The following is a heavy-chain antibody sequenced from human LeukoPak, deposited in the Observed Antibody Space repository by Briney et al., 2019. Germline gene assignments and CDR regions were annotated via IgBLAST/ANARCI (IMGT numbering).Heavy chain of an antibody. D-gene: IGHD3-10*01. CDR1: GFTFSSYS. CDR3: ARDIWFGIDAFDI. V-gene: IGHV3-21*01. Sequence: GGSLRLSCAASGFTFSSYSMNWVRQAPGKGLEWVSSISSSSSYIYYADSGKGRFTISRDNAKNSLYLQMNSLRAEDTAVYYCARDIWFGIDAFDIWGQGTMVTVSS. CDR2: ISSSSSYI. J-gene: IGHJ3*02.